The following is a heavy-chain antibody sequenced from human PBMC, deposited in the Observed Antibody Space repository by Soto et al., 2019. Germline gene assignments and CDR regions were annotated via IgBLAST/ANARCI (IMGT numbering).Heavy chain of an antibody. V-gene: IGHV4-39*01. J-gene: IGHJ6*03. CDR3: ARHVWTGFDILTGYNYYMDV. Sequence: SETLSLTCTVSGGSISSSSYYWGWIRQPPGKGLEWIGSIYYSGSTYYNPSLKSQFTLSVDTSKNQFSLKLSSVTAADTAVYYCARHVWTGFDILTGYNYYMDVWGKGTTVTVSS. CDR2: IYYSGST. CDR1: GGSISSSSYY. D-gene: IGHD3-9*01.